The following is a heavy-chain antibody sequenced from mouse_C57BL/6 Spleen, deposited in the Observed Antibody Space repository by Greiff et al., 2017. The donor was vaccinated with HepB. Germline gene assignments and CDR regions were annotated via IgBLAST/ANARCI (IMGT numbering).Heavy chain of an antibody. Sequence: EVQVVESGGGLVKPGGSLKLSCAASGFTFSSYTMSWVRQTPEKSLEWVATISGGGGNTYYPDSVKGRFTISRDNAKNTLYLQMSSLRSEDTALYYCARQTYGNYFDYWGQGTTLTVSS. CDR2: ISGGGGNT. V-gene: IGHV5-9*01. CDR3: ARQTYGNYFDY. CDR1: GFTFSSYT. J-gene: IGHJ2*01. D-gene: IGHD2-1*01.